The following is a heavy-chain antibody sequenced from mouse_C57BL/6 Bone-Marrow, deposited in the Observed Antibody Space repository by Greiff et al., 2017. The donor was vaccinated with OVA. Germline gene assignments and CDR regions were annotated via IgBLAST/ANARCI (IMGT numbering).Heavy chain of an antibody. V-gene: IGHV1-82*01. J-gene: IGHJ3*01. Sequence: QLQQSGPELVKPGASVKISCKASGYAFSRSWMNWVKQGPGKGLEWIGRIYPGDGDTNYNGKFKGKATLTADKSSSTAYMQLSSLTSEDSAVYFCAREGYDVNWGQGTLVTVSA. CDR2: IYPGDGDT. CDR3: AREGYDVN. D-gene: IGHD2-2*01. CDR1: GYAFSRSW.